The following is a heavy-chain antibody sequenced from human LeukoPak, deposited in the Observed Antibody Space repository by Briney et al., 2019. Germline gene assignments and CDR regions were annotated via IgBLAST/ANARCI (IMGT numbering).Heavy chain of an antibody. Sequence: SETLSLTCTVSGGSISSSSYYWGWLRQPPGKGLEWIGSIYYSGSTYYNPSLKSQVTISVDTSKNQFSLKLSSVTAADTAVCYCARAGLGTYYGTYYFDYWGQGTLVTVSS. J-gene: IGHJ4*02. V-gene: IGHV4-39*01. CDR2: IYYSGST. CDR3: ARAGLGTYYGTYYFDY. CDR1: GGSISSSSYY. D-gene: IGHD1-26*01.